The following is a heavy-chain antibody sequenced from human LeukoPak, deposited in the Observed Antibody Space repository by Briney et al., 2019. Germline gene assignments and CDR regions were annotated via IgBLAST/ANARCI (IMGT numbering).Heavy chain of an antibody. CDR1: GGSFSGYY. J-gene: IGHJ5*02. D-gene: IGHD2-15*01. CDR2: MYYSGST. CDR3: ARVVPYCSGGSCYPRGWFDP. Sequence: PSQTLSLTCALYGGSFSGYYWSRIRQPPGKRLKWLGSMYYSGSTYYNPSLKSRVTISVDTYKNQFSLKLSSVTAADTAVYYCARVVPYCSGGSCYPRGWFDPWGQGTLVTVSS. V-gene: IGHV4-34*01.